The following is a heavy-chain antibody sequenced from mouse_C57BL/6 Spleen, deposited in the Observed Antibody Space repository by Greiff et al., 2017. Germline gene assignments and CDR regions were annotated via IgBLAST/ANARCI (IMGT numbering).Heavy chain of an antibody. J-gene: IGHJ3*01. V-gene: IGHV1-55*01. CDR2: IYPGSGST. CDR1: GYTFTSYW. CDR3: ARFLYGSSYGFAY. D-gene: IGHD1-1*01. Sequence: VQLQQPGAELVKPGASVKMSCKASGYTFTSYWITWVKQRPGQGLEWIGDIYPGSGSTNYNEKFKSKATLTVDTSSSTAYLQLSSLTSEDSAVYYCARFLYGSSYGFAYWGQGTLVTVSA.